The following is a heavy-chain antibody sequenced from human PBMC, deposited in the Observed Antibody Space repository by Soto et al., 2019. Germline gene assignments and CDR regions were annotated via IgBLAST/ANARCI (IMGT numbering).Heavy chain of an antibody. J-gene: IGHJ4*02. CDR2: VTSRGDTT. Sequence: EVQLLQSGGGLVQPGGSLRLSCAASGFIFSNYAMNWVRQAPGKGLEWVSIVTSRGDTTYYADSVKGRFTISRENSKNTLYLQVNSLTAEDTAVYYCAKDRLGGGLDYWGQGTLVSVSS. CDR1: GFIFSNYA. D-gene: IGHD3-16*01. CDR3: AKDRLGGGLDY. V-gene: IGHV3-23*01.